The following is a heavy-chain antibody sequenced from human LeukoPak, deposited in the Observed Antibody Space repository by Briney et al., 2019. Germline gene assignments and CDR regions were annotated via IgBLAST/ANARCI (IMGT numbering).Heavy chain of an antibody. J-gene: IGHJ4*02. V-gene: IGHV4-4*07. CDR2: SHGSGST. CDR1: GGSISSYY. Sequence: SETLSHTCVAFGGSISSYYWNWIRQPAGLCLHWIARSHGSGSTNYNTSLKSRVTMSVDTSKNQFSLKLSSVTAADTAVYYCARERRLSYDLPYFDYWGQGTLVTV. CDR3: ARERRLSYDLPYFDY. D-gene: IGHD5-12*01.